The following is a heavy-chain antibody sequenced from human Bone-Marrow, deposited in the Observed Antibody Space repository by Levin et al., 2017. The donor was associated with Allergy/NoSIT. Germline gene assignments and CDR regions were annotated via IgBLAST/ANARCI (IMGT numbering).Heavy chain of an antibody. CDR1: GFSLGGFD. J-gene: IGHJ4*02. CDR2: ISFDGNKR. Sequence: GESLKISCKTSGFSLGGFDMHWVRQAPGKGLEWVSEISFDGNKRNYHSSVKGRFTISRDNPGNTVYLQMDSLRPEDTALYFCARDLSHSTDWPYFDQLGQGNLVTVSS. V-gene: IGHV3-30*03. CDR3: ARDLSHSTDWPYFDQ. D-gene: IGHD3-9*01.